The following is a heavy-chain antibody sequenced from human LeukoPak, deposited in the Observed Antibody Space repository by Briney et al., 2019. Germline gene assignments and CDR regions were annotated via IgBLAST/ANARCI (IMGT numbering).Heavy chain of an antibody. J-gene: IGHJ4*02. V-gene: IGHV3-73*01. CDR2: IRSKADNYAT. Sequence: GGSLRLSCAASGFTFSGSPILWARQASGKGLGWVGRIRSKADNYATAYAASVQGRCTTYRDDSKSTAYLQLNSLKTEDPAVYYRTQSNYWGQGALVPVPS. CDR3: TQSNY. CDR1: GFTFSGSP.